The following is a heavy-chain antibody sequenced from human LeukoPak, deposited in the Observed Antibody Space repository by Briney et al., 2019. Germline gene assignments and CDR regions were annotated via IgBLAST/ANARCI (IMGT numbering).Heavy chain of an antibody. CDR3: AKRWWFDP. CDR1: GFTFSSYS. V-gene: IGHV3-48*01. CDR2: ISSSSSTI. J-gene: IGHJ5*02. Sequence: HPGGSLRLSCAASGFTFSSYSMNWVRQAPGKGLEWVSYISSSSSTIYYADSVKGRFTISRDNAKNSLYLQMNSLRAEDTAVYYCAKRWWFDPWGQGTLVTVSS. D-gene: IGHD6-13*01.